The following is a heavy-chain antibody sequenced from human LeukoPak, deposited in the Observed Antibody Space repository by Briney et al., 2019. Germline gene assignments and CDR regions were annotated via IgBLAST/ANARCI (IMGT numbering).Heavy chain of an antibody. CDR3: ARMTKGGYCSGGSCYSSYYYGMDV. V-gene: IGHV1-18*01. CDR2: ISAYNGNT. D-gene: IGHD2-15*01. J-gene: IGHJ6*02. CDR1: GYTFTSYG. Sequence: ASVKVSCKASGYTFTSYGISWVRQAPGQGLEWMGWISAYNGNTSYAQKLQGRVTMTTDTSTSTAYMELRSLRSDDTAVYYCARMTKGGYCSGGSCYSSYYYGMDVWGQGTTVTVSS.